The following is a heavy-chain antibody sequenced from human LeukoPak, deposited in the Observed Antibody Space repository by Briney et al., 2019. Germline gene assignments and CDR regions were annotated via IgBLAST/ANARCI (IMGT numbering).Heavy chain of an antibody. J-gene: IGHJ3*02. CDR2: ISAYNGNT. D-gene: IGHD3-3*01. CDR3: ARGTYDFWSGYHAHDAFDI. Sequence: AASVKVSCKASGYTFTSYGISWVRQAPGQGLEWMGWISAYNGNTNYAQKLQGRVTMTTDTSTSTAYMELRSLRSDDTAVYYCARGTYDFWSGYHAHDAFDIWGQGTMVTVSS. V-gene: IGHV1-18*01. CDR1: GYTFTSYG.